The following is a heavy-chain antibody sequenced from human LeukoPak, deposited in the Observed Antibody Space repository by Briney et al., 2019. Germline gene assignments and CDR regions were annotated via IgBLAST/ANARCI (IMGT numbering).Heavy chain of an antibody. V-gene: IGHV3-23*01. CDR3: AKDPYSTRAYNWFDP. CDR1: GFTFSSYA. D-gene: IGHD2-21*01. J-gene: IGHJ5*02. CDR2: ISGSGGST. Sequence: GGSLRLSCAASGFTFSSYAMSWVRQAPGKGLEWVPAISGSGGSTYYADSVKGRFTISRDNSKNTLYLQMNSLRAEDTAVYCCAKDPYSTRAYNWFDPWGQGTLVTVSS.